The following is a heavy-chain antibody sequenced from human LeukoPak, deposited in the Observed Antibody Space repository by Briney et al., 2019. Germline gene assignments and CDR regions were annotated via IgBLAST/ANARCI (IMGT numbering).Heavy chain of an antibody. V-gene: IGHV3-53*04. CDR2: LYRGGAT. CDR3: ARGDYYDDCGYSD. D-gene: IGHD3-22*01. J-gene: IGHJ4*02. Sequence: GGSLRLSCEVSGFTVSTTYMSWVRQAPGKGLEWVSILYRGGATYYADSVKGRFSISRHDSNNTLFLQMNSLRPEDTAVYYCARGDYYDDCGYSDWGQGTLVTVSS. CDR1: GFTVSTTY.